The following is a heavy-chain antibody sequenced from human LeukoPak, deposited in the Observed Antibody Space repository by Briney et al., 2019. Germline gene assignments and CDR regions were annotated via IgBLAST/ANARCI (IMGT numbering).Heavy chain of an antibody. CDR1: GLTFSSYW. CDR3: ARDTLGEGEDANYAVYYFDY. CDR2: INSDGSST. Sequence: GGSLRLSCAAPGLTFSSYWMHWFRKPPGKGLGWVSRINSDGSSTSYADSVKGRFTISRDNGKNSLDLQMNSLRADDTAVYYCARDTLGEGEDANYAVYYFDYWGQGTVVTVSS. D-gene: IGHD4/OR15-4a*01. J-gene: IGHJ4*02. V-gene: IGHV3-74*01.